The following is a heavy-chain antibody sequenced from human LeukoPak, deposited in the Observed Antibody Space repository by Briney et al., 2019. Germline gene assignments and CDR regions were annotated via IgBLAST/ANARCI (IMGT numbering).Heavy chain of an antibody. D-gene: IGHD6-19*01. CDR3: ARELLGIAVAGTGEFDY. V-gene: IGHV3-21*01. J-gene: IGHJ4*02. CDR1: GLTFSSYS. CDR2: ISSSSSYI. Sequence: GGSMKLSCAASGLTFSSYSMNWVRQAPGKGLEWVSSISSSSSYIYYADSVKGRFTISRENAKNSLYLQKNSLRAEDTAVYYCARELLGIAVAGTGEFDYWGQGTLVTVSS.